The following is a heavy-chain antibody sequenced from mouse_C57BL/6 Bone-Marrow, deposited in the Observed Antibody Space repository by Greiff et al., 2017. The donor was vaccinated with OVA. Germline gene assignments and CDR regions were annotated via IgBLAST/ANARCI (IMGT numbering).Heavy chain of an antibody. CDR1: GYAFSSYW. CDR3: ARSNGAWFAY. CDR2: IYPGDGDT. J-gene: IGHJ3*01. Sequence: QVQLKQSGAELVKPEASVKISCKASGYAFSSYWMNWVKQRPGKGLEWIGQIYPGDGDTNYNEKFKGKATLTVDKSSSTAYMQLSSLTSEDSAVYYCARSNGAWFAYWGQGTLVTVSA. V-gene: IGHV1-80*01.